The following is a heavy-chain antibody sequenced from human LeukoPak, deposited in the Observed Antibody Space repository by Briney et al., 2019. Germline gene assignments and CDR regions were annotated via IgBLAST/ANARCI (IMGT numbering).Heavy chain of an antibody. V-gene: IGHV3-23*01. J-gene: IGHJ6*03. D-gene: IGHD2-8*01. Sequence: GGSLRLSCAASGFTFSSYAMSWVRQAPGKGLEWVSAISGSGGSTYYADSVKGRFTISRDSSKNILYLQMNSLRAEDTAVYYCAKDRCSNGVGCYYYYMDVWGKGTTVTISS. CDR2: ISGSGGST. CDR3: AKDRCSNGVGCYYYYMDV. CDR1: GFTFSSYA.